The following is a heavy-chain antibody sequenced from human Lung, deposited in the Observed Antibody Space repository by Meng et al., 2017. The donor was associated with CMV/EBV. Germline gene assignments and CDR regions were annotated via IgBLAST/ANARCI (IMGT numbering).Heavy chain of an antibody. J-gene: IGHJ3*02. CDR1: GYTFSSYG. Sequence: ASXXVSXKASGYTFSSYGISWVRQAPGQGLEWMGWVSGCDGETNYAQEIEGRVTMITDTSTSTVYMELRSLRSDDTAVYYCVRGWECISRSDFFDIWGQGXTVTVSS. V-gene: IGHV1-18*01. D-gene: IGHD3-3*02. CDR3: VRGWECISRSDFFDI. CDR2: VSGCDGET.